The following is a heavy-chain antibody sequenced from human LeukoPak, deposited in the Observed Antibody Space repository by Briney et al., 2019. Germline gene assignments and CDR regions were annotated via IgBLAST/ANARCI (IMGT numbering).Heavy chain of an antibody. Sequence: PGGSLRLTCEASGFTISTYWMSWVRQVPGKGLDWAANINPDGSGKRYVDSVKGRFTIARDNADNSLSLQMNSLRAEDTAVYYCASWGAGGNSWGQGTLVTVSS. J-gene: IGHJ4*02. V-gene: IGHV3-7*01. CDR3: ASWGAGGNS. D-gene: IGHD3-16*01. CDR2: INPDGSGK. CDR1: GFTISTYW.